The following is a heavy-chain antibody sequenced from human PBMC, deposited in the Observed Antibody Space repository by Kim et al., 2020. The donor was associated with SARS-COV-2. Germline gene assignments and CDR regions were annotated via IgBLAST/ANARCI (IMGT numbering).Heavy chain of an antibody. CDR3: ARGPFSTHDYADWWFDP. Sequence: SETLSLTCTVSGGSISSYYWSWIRQPPGKGLEWIGYIYYSGSTNYNPSLKSRVTISVDTSKNQFSLKLSSVTAADTAVYYCARGPFSTHDYADWWFDPWGQGTLVTVSS. CDR1: GGSISSYY. CDR2: IYYSGST. V-gene: IGHV4-59*01. J-gene: IGHJ5*02. D-gene: IGHD4-17*01.